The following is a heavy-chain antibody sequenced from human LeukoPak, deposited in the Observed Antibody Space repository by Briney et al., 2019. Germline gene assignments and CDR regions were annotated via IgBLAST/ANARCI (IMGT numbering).Heavy chain of an antibody. J-gene: IGHJ4*02. V-gene: IGHV5-51*01. CDR1: GYRFTSYW. CDR2: IYPSDSDT. Sequence: KDGESLKISCKGPGYRFTSYWIAWVRQMPGKGLEWMGIIYPSDSDTRYSPSFQGQVSISADKSISAAYLQWSSLKASDTAMYYCARLFYDSSGYVGYWGQGTLVTVSS. D-gene: IGHD3-22*01. CDR3: ARLFYDSSGYVGY.